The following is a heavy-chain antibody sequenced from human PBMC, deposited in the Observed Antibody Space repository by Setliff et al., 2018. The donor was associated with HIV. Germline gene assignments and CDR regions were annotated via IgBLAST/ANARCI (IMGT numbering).Heavy chain of an antibody. V-gene: IGHV1-69*13. CDR2: IIPIYGTV. D-gene: IGHD3-9*01. J-gene: IGHJ5*02. CDR1: GGTFSRLA. Sequence: SVKVSYKASGGTFSRLAISWVRQAPGQGLEWMGGIIPIYGTVNYAQKFQGRVTITADESTTTAYMELSSLRSEDTAVYYCATSPRGTYYDILTGLPRGYFDPWGQGTQVTVSS. CDR3: ATSPRGTYYDILTGLPRGYFDP.